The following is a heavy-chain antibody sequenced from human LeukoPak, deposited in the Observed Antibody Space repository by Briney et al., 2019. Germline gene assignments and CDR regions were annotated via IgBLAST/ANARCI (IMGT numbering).Heavy chain of an antibody. J-gene: IGHJ4*02. D-gene: IGHD2-2*01. CDR1: GFTFSDYA. CDR2: ISANGLTT. Sequence: GGYLRLSCSASGFTFSDYAMHWVRQAPGKGPKYVSAISANGLTTYYADSVKGTFTISRDNSKNTLYLRMSSLRAEDTSMYSCVKGYCSTTSCHLNYWGQETLVTVSS. V-gene: IGHV3-64D*06. CDR3: VKGYCSTTSCHLNY.